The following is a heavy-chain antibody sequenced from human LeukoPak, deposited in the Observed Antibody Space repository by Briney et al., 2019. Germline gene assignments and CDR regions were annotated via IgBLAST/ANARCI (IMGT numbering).Heavy chain of an antibody. V-gene: IGHV1-2*02. Sequence: ASLTVSCTASGYTFTGYYIHWVRQAPGQGLEWMGWINPNNGGTDYAQKFQGRVTMTRDTSLSTVYMDLRRLRSDDTAAYYCVRDRSRYFDYWGQGTLVSVSS. CDR1: GYTFTGYY. D-gene: IGHD2-2*01. J-gene: IGHJ4*02. CDR3: VRDRSRYFDY. CDR2: INPNNGGT.